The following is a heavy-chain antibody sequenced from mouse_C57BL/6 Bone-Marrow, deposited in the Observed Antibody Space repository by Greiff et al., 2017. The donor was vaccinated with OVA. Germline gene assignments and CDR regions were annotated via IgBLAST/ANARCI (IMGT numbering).Heavy chain of an antibody. CDR1: GYTFTSYW. V-gene: IGHV1-64*01. CDR3: ARSTGTRVDY. J-gene: IGHJ2*01. CDR2: IHPNSGST. D-gene: IGHD4-1*02. Sequence: VQLQQSGAELVKPGASVKLSCKASGYTFTSYWMHWVKQRPGQGLEWIGMIHPNSGSTNYNEKFKSKATLTVDKSSSTAYMQLSSLTSEDSAVYYCARSTGTRVDYWGQGTTLTVSS.